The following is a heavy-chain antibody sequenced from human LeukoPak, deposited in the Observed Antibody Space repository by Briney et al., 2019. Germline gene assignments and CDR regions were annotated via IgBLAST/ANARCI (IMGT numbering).Heavy chain of an antibody. D-gene: IGHD6-19*01. V-gene: IGHV3-30-3*01. CDR3: ARARIAVAGWREGVDY. CDR1: GYTFGFHG. Sequence: GGSLRLSCSGSGYTFGFHGVQWVRQAPGKGLEWVEVISYDGSNKYYADSVKGRFTISRDNSKNTLYLQMNSLRAEDTAVYYCARARIAVAGWREGVDYWGQGTLVTVSS. CDR2: ISYDGSNK. J-gene: IGHJ4*02.